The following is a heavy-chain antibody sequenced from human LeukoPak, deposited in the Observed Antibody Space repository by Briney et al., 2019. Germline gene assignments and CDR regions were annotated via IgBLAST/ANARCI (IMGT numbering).Heavy chain of an antibody. D-gene: IGHD2-15*01. Sequence: GGSLRLSCAASGFTSNSYAMSWVRQAPGKGLEWVSAISGRGVSTHYADSVKGRFTISRDNSKNTLYLQVNSLRAEDTAVYYCAKEVGGYCSGGSCYTLAYFQHWGQGTLVTVSS. CDR2: ISGRGVST. V-gene: IGHV3-23*01. J-gene: IGHJ1*01. CDR1: GFTSNSYA. CDR3: AKEVGGYCSGGSCYTLAYFQH.